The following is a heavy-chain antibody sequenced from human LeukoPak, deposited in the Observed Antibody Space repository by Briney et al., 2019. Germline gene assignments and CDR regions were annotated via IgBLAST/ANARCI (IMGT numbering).Heavy chain of an antibody. J-gene: IGHJ4*02. CDR1: GYIFTNYD. CDR2: MNPNSGNT. CDR3: ARARGYSYGYSDY. V-gene: IGHV1-8*01. D-gene: IGHD5-18*01. Sequence: ASVTVSCTSSGYIFTNYDINWVRQATGQGLEWVGWMNPNSGNTGFAQQFQGRVSMTMNTSKRTAYMELSSLTSEDTAVYYYARARGYSYGYSDYWGQGTLVTVSS.